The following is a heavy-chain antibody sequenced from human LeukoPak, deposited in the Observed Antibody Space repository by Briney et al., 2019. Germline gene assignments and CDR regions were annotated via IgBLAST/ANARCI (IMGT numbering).Heavy chain of an antibody. J-gene: IGHJ6*02. CDR3: AREEIAEGPPYYYYGMDV. D-gene: IGHD6-13*01. CDR1: GYTFTGHY. V-gene: IGHV1-2*02. Sequence: GASVKVSCKASGYTFTGHYMHWVRPAPGQGLEWMGWINPNSGGTNYAQKFQGRVTMTRDTSISTAYMELSRLRSDDTAVYYCAREEIAEGPPYYYYGMDVWGQGTTVTVSS. CDR2: INPNSGGT.